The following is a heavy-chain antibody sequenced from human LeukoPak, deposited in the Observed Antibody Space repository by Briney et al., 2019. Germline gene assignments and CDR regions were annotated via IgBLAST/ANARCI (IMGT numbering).Heavy chain of an antibody. D-gene: IGHD2-2*01. V-gene: IGHV4-39*07. Sequence: SETLSLTGTVSGGSISSSGYFWGWVRQPPGKVLEWIGTISYSGNTYCKASLKSRVTISADTSKNQFSLSLSSVTAADTAVYYCARASHYAMDVWGKGTTVTVSP. J-gene: IGHJ6*04. CDR3: ARASHYAMDV. CDR1: GGSISSSGYF. CDR2: ISYSGNT.